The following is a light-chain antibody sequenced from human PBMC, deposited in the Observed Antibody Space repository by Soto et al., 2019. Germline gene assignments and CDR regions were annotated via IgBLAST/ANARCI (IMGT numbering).Light chain of an antibody. V-gene: IGKV1-9*01. CDR2: AAS. CDR1: QGITSD. Sequence: DIQLAQSPSFLSASVGDRVTITCPASQGITSDLAWYQQKPGKAPELLIYAASTLQSGVPSRFSGSGSGTQFTLTISSLQPEDFATYYCQQLNSYPISSGQGTRPEIK. J-gene: IGKJ5*01. CDR3: QQLNSYPIS.